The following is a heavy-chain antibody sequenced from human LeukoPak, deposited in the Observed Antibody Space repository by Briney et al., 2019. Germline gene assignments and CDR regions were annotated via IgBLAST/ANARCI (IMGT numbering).Heavy chain of an antibody. CDR3: ARIALLAGTTDDDYYYYMDV. CDR2: IYPADSDT. CDR1: GYSFSDYW. D-gene: IGHD1-7*01. V-gene: IGHV5-51*01. J-gene: IGHJ6*03. Sequence: GESLKISCKGSGYSFSDYWIGWVRQRPGKGLEWMGTIYPADSDTRNSPSFQGQVTISVDKSISTAYLQWSRLKASDTAMYYCARIALLAGTTDDDYYYYMDVWGKGTTVTVSS.